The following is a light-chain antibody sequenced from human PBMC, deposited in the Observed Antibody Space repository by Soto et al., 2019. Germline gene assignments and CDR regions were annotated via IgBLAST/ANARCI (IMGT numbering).Light chain of an antibody. J-gene: IGKJ4*01. CDR2: SAS. CDR1: QSDSSSY. Sequence: EIVLTQSPGTLSLSPGDRATLSCSASQSDSSSYLAWYRQKPGQSPRLLVYSASSRATGIPDRFSGSASGPEFNLTICRLEPDEFPWYYSQRCCSPLPLTVGGGTKVEIQ. V-gene: IGKV3-20*01. CDR3: QRCCSPLPLT.